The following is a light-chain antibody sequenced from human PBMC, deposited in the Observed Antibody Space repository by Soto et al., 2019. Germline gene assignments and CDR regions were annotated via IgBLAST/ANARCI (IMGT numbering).Light chain of an antibody. V-gene: IGKV1-33*01. CDR2: DAS. J-gene: IGKJ4*01. CDR3: QQYDYLPLG. CDR1: QDITNY. Sequence: DIQMSQSPSSLSASVGDGVTITCQASQDITNYLNWYQHKPGKPPKLLIYDASNLETGVPSRFSGSGSGTAFTFSISSVQFVDIPTYYCQQYDYLPLGFGGGTKVEIK.